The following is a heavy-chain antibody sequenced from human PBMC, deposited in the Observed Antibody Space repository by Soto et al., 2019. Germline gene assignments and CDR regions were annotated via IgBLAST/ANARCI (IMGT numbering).Heavy chain of an antibody. J-gene: IGHJ4*02. V-gene: IGHV3-74*01. Sequence: EVILVESGGGLVQPGGSLRLSCAASGFTFSKYWMHWVRQAPGKGLVWVSRINGDGSSTNYADSVKGRFTISRDNAKNTLYLQINSLRAEETAVYYCAKDRCGSDDYWGQGTLVTVSS. CDR3: AKDRCGSDDY. CDR2: INGDGSST. D-gene: IGHD6-25*01. CDR1: GFTFSKYW.